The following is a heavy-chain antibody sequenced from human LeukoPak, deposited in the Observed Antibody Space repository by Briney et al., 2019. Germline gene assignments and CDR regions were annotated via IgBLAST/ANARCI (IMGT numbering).Heavy chain of an antibody. CDR3: ARVSTGSEYFDY. J-gene: IGHJ4*02. CDR2: ISRSGSTI. CDR1: GFTFSSYE. V-gene: IGHV3-48*03. Sequence: GGSLRPSCPASGFTFSSYEMNWDRQAPGKGLEWVSYISRSGSTIFSADSVKGRFTTSRDNAKYSLFLQMNSLRAEDTAVYYCARVSTGSEYFDYWGQ.